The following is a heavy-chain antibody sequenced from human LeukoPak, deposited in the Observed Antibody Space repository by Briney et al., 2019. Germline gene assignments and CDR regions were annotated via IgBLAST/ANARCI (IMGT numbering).Heavy chain of an antibody. Sequence: ETLSLTCAVYGGSFSGYYWSWIRQPPGKGLEWVSAISGSGGSTYYADSVKGRFTISRDNSKNTLYLQMNSLRAEDTAVYYCARGLGGGGYDSYFDYWGQGTLVTVSS. D-gene: IGHD5-12*01. CDR3: ARGLGGGGYDSYFDY. V-gene: IGHV3-23*01. CDR1: GGSFSGYY. J-gene: IGHJ4*02. CDR2: ISGSGGST.